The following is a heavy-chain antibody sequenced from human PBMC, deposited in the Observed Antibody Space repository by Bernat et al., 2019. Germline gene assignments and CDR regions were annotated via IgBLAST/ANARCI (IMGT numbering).Heavy chain of an antibody. CDR1: GFTFDDYA. V-gene: IGHV3-9*01. CDR3: AKDTGPYYYDSSGENWFDP. Sequence: EVQLVESGGGLVQPGRSLRLSCAASGFTFDDYAMHWVRQAPGKGLEWVSGISWNSGSIGDADSVKGRFTISRDNAKNALYLQMNSLRAEDTALYYCAKDTGPYYYDSSGENWFDPWGQGTLVTVSS. J-gene: IGHJ5*02. CDR2: ISWNSGSI. D-gene: IGHD3-22*01.